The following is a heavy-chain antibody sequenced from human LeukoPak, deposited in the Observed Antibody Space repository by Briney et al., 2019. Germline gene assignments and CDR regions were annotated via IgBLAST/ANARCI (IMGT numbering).Heavy chain of an antibody. D-gene: IGHD6-19*01. CDR1: GFTFSNAW. J-gene: IGHJ4*02. V-gene: IGHV3-15*01. Sequence: GGSLRLSCAASGFTFSNAWMSWGRQAPGKGLEWVGRIKSKTDGGTTDYAAPVKGRFTISRDDSKNTVYVEINSLKTEDTAVYYCTTNLRGYSSDFDNWGQGTLVTVSS. CDR2: IKSKTDGGTT. CDR3: TTNLRGYSSDFDN.